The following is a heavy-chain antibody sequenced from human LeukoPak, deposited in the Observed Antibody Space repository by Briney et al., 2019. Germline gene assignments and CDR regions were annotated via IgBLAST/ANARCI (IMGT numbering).Heavy chain of an antibody. Sequence: GESLKVSCKGSGYSFTSYWIGWVRQMAGKGLEWMGIIYPGDSDTRYSPSFQGQVTISADKSISTAYLQWSSLKASDTAMYYCARLLGYCSGGSCYSGWFDPWGQGTLVTVSS. D-gene: IGHD2-15*01. J-gene: IGHJ5*02. CDR1: GYSFTSYW. V-gene: IGHV5-51*01. CDR3: ARLLGYCSGGSCYSGWFDP. CDR2: IYPGDSDT.